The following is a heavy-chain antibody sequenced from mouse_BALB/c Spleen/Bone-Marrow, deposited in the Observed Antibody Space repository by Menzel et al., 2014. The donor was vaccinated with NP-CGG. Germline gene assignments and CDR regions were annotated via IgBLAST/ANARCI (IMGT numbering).Heavy chain of an antibody. CDR3: ARSGSSSGYFDY. CDR2: ISSGSSTV. D-gene: IGHD1-1*01. Sequence: EVNLVESGGGLVQPGGSRKLSCAASGFTFSSFGMHWVRQAPEKGLEWVAYISSGSSTVYYADKVMGRFTISRDNPKNTPFLQMTSLRSEDTAMYYCARSGSSSGYFDYWGQGTTLTVTS. CDR1: GFTFSSFG. J-gene: IGHJ2*01. V-gene: IGHV5-17*02.